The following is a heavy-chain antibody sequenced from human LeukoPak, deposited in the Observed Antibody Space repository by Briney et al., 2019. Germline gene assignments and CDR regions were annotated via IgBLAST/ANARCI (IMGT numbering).Heavy chain of an antibody. D-gene: IGHD1-1*01. Sequence: SGTLSLTCSVSGGSISSYYWNWIRQPPGKGLEWIGCIYYNGNTNYSPSLKSRVTISVDTSKNQFSLKLSSMTAADTAVYYCASGNWRYYFRYWGQGTLLTVSS. V-gene: IGHV4-59*01. J-gene: IGHJ4*02. CDR3: ASGNWRYYFRY. CDR1: GGSISSYY. CDR2: IYYNGNT.